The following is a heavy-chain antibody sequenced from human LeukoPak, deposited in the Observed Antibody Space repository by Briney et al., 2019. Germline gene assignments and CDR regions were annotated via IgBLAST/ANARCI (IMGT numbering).Heavy chain of an antibody. D-gene: IGHD4-17*01. J-gene: IGHJ3*02. CDR1: GYSFTSYW. Sequence: GESLKISCKGSGYSFTSYWIGWVRQMPGKGLEWMGIIYPGDSDTRYSPSFQGQVTISADKSISTAYLQWSSLKASDTAMYYCASSSTTALVNHDAFDIWGQGTMVTVSS. V-gene: IGHV5-51*01. CDR3: ASSSTTALVNHDAFDI. CDR2: IYPGDSDT.